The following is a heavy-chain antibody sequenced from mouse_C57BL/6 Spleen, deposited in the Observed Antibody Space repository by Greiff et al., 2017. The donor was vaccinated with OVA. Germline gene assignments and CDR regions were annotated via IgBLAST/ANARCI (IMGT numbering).Heavy chain of an antibody. D-gene: IGHD2-5*01. CDR3: ARGDSNYRYAMDY. V-gene: IGHV1-64*01. CDR2: IHPNSGST. J-gene: IGHJ4*01. Sequence: QVQLKQPGAELVKPGASVKLSCKASGYTFTSYWMHWVKQRPGQGLEWIGMIHPNSGSTNYNEKFKSKATLTVDKSSSTAYMQLSSLTSEDSAVYYCARGDSNYRYAMDYWGQGTSVTVSS. CDR1: GYTFTSYW.